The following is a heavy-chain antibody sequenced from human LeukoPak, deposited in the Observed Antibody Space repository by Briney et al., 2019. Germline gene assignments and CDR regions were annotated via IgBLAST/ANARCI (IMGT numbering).Heavy chain of an antibody. J-gene: IGHJ6*02. V-gene: IGHV5-51*01. CDR3: ARHHCTSTSCYPYYYYAMEV. CDR2: IFPGDSDT. Sequence: PGESLKISCKGSGDTFTNYWSGWARQLPGKGLEWMGIIFPGDSDTRYSPSFQGQVTISVDKSISTAYLQRSSLKASDTAIYYCARHHCTSTSCYPYYYYAMEVWGPGTEVTVSS. D-gene: IGHD2-2*01. CDR1: GDTFTNYW.